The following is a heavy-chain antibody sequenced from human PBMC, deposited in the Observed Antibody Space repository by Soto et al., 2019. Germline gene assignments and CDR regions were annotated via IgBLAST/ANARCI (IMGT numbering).Heavy chain of an antibody. V-gene: IGHV1-18*01. Sequence: ASVKVSCKASGYTFTSYGISWVRQAPGQGLEWMGWISAYNGNTNYAQKLQGRVTMTTDTSTSTAYMELRSLRSDDTAVYYCAREIVVVPAGWWFDPWGQGTLVTVAS. D-gene: IGHD2-2*01. J-gene: IGHJ5*02. CDR2: ISAYNGNT. CDR1: GYTFTSYG. CDR3: AREIVVVPAGWWFDP.